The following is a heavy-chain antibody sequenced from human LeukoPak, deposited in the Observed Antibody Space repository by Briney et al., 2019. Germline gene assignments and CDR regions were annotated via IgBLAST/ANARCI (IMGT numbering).Heavy chain of an antibody. D-gene: IGHD6-6*01. J-gene: IGHJ4*02. CDR1: GYTFTSYY. Sequence: ASVKVSCKASGYTFTSYYMHWVRQAPGQGLEWMGIINPSGGSTSYAQKFQGRVTMTRDTSTSTVYMELSSLRSEDTAVYHCARGKGEYSSSAGEFDYWGQGTLVTVSS. V-gene: IGHV1-46*01. CDR2: INPSGGST. CDR3: ARGKGEYSSSAGEFDY.